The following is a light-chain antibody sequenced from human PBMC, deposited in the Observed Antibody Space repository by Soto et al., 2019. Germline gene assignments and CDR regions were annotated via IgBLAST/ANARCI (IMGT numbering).Light chain of an antibody. V-gene: IGLV2-14*01. CDR1: NSDVGAYNY. CDR3: TSYTTSSTLRYV. CDR2: DVS. Sequence: QSALTQPASVSGSLGQSITISCTGTNSDVGAYNYVSWFRQYPGTAPKLVIYDVSNRPSGVSSRFSGSKSGNAASLTISGLQSEDEADYYCTSYTTSSTLRYVFGTGTKSPS. J-gene: IGLJ1*01.